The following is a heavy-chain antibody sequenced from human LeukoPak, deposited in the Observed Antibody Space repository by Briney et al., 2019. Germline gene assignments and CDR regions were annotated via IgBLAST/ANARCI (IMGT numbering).Heavy chain of an antibody. CDR1: GSSFSSYW. Sequence: GAALQISYKGAGSSFSSYWIGWVRPQPGKGLEWMGIIYPGDSDTRYSPSFQGQVTISADKSISTAYLQWSSLKASDTAMYYCARLMVSGDYYYMDVWGKGTTVTVSS. D-gene: IGHD5-18*01. V-gene: IGHV5-51*01. J-gene: IGHJ6*03. CDR3: ARLMVSGDYYYMDV. CDR2: IYPGDSDT.